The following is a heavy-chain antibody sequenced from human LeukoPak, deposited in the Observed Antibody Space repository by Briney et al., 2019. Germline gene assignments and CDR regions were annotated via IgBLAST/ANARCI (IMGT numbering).Heavy chain of an antibody. CDR1: GFTFSTYA. D-gene: IGHD2-15*01. J-gene: IGHJ4*02. V-gene: IGHV3-21*06. CDR3: ARDRPTGASRVFVVQ. Sequence: GGSLRLSCTAFGFTFSTYAMTWVRQAPGKGLEWISSMSSVSRYIYYADSVRGRFTISRDNTKNSLYLLMNNLRAEDTAIYYCARDRPTGASRVFVVQWGQGTPVTVSS. CDR2: MSSVSRYI.